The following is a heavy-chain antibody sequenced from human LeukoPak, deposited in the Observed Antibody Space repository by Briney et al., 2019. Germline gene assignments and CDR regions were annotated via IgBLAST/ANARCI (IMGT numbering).Heavy chain of an antibody. CDR2: IIPILGIA. D-gene: IGHD3-3*01. V-gene: IGHV1-69*04. CDR3: ARADDFWSGYYLF. J-gene: IGHJ6*02. Sequence: SGKVSCKASGGTFSSYAISWGRQAPGQGLEWMGRIIPILGIANYAQKFQGRVTITADKSTSTAYMELSSLRSEDTAVYYCARADDFWSGYYLFWGQGTTVTVSS. CDR1: GGTFSSYA.